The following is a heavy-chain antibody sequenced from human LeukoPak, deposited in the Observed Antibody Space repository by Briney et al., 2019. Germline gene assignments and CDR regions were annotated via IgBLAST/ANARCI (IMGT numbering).Heavy chain of an antibody. V-gene: IGHV1-24*01. Sequence: GASVKVSCKVSGYTLTELSMHWVRQAPGKGLEWMGGFDPEDGETIYAQKFQGRVTMTEDTSTDTAYMELSSLRSEDTAVYYCATGRGDRSGSFNWFDPWGQGTLVTVSS. D-gene: IGHD3-10*01. CDR3: ATGRGDRSGSFNWFDP. CDR2: FDPEDGET. J-gene: IGHJ5*02. CDR1: GYTLTELS.